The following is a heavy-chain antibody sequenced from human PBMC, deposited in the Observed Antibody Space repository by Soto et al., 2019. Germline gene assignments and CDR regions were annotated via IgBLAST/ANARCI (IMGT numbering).Heavy chain of an antibody. Sequence: SETLSLTCTVAGGSISPYYWSWIRQPPGKGLEWIGYIYYSGSTTYSPSLKSRVNISVDTSQNQFSLNLSSVTAADTAVYYCARLGGYYQAFDSWGQGTLVTVSS. CDR3: ARLGGYYQAFDS. V-gene: IGHV4-59*08. CDR2: IYYSGST. CDR1: GGSISPYY. J-gene: IGHJ4*02. D-gene: IGHD3-22*01.